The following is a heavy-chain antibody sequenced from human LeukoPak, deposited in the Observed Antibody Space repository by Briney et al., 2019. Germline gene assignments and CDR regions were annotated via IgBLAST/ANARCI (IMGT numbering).Heavy chain of an antibody. V-gene: IGHV3-30*02. CDR2: IQYDGTDK. CDR1: TFNFSNYG. J-gene: IGHJ4*02. CDR3: ARDLNRGFDY. Sequence: GGSLRLSCAASTFNFSNYGMHWVRQVPGKGLEWLAFIQYDGTDKYYADSVKGRFTISRDNFKNTLYLQMNSLRAEDTAVYYCARDLNRGFDYWGQGTLVTVSS.